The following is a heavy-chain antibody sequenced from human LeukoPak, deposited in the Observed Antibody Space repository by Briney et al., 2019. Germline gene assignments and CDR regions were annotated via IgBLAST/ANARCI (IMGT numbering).Heavy chain of an antibody. Sequence: GASVKVSCKASGGTFSSYAISWVRQAPGQGLEWMGGIIPIFGTANYAQKFSGRVTITTDESTSTAYMELSSLRSEDTAVYYCARSSGLFTLAARAYYYYYMDVWGKGTTVTVSS. V-gene: IGHV1-69*05. CDR1: GGTFSSYA. D-gene: IGHD3-10*01. J-gene: IGHJ6*03. CDR3: ARSSGLFTLAARAYYYYYMDV. CDR2: IIPIFGTA.